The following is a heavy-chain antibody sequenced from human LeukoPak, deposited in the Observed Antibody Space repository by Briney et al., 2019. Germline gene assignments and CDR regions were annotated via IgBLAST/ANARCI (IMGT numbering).Heavy chain of an antibody. CDR1: GGTFSSYA. D-gene: IGHD3-9*01. CDR2: IIPIFGTA. CDR3: ARSPPRRLGAFDI. Sequence: ASVKVSCKASGGTFSSYAISWVRQAPGQGLEWMGGIIPIFGTANYAQKFQGRVTITADKSTSTAYMELSSLRSEDTAVYYCARSPPRRLGAFDIWGQGTMVTVSS. J-gene: IGHJ3*02. V-gene: IGHV1-69*06.